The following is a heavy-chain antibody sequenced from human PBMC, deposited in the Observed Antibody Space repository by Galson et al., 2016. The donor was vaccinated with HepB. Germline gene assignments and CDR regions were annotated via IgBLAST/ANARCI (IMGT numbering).Heavy chain of an antibody. V-gene: IGHV4-34*01. Sequence: SETLSLTCRVYSGSLISHYWSWIRQTPGKGLEWIGEINHRGRINYSPSLKNRVIISVDKSKNEVSLNLTSVTAADTPMYYCARGGGDVKLGTFRPYLDHWGQGTPVTVSS. J-gene: IGHJ4*02. CDR2: INHRGRI. CDR3: ARGGGDVKLGTFRPYLDH. D-gene: IGHD7-27*01. CDR1: SGSLISHY.